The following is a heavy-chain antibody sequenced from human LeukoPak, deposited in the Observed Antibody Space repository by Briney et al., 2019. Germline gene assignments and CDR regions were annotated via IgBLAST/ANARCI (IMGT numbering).Heavy chain of an antibody. Sequence: GGSLRLSCVASGFTFNNYWMSWVRQAPGKGLEWVASIKQDGSDKYYVDSVRGRFTISRDNAKNSLYLQMSSLRAEDTAVYYCARGYMTADYWGQGSLVTVSS. V-gene: IGHV3-7*05. D-gene: IGHD2-2*02. CDR3: ARGYMTADY. CDR2: IKQDGSDK. CDR1: GFTFNNYW. J-gene: IGHJ4*02.